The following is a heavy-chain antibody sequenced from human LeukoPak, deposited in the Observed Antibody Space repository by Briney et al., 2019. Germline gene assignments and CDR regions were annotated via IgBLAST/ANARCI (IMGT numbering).Heavy chain of an antibody. CDR3: ARSPASDTNWFDP. J-gene: IGHJ5*02. CDR1: GGSISSYY. V-gene: IGHV4-39*01. CDR2: IYYSGST. Sequence: EASETLSLTCTVSGGSISSYYWGWIRQPPGKGLEWIGSIYYSGSTNYNPSLKSRVTISVDTSKNQFSLKLSSVTAADTAVYYCARSPASDTNWFDPWGQGTLVTVSS.